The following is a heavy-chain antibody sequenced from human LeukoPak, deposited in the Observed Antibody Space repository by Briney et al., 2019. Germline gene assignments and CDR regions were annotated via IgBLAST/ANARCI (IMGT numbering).Heavy chain of an antibody. CDR3: ARGGIAAAGGYNWFDP. CDR2: IYTSGST. CDR1: GGSISSYY. V-gene: IGHV4-4*07. J-gene: IGHJ5*02. D-gene: IGHD6-13*01. Sequence: PSETLSLTCTVSGGSISSYYWSWIRQPAGKGLEWIGRIYTSGSTNYNPSLKSRVTMSVDTSKNQFSLKLSSVTAADTAVYYCARGGIAAAGGYNWFDPWGQGTLVTVSS.